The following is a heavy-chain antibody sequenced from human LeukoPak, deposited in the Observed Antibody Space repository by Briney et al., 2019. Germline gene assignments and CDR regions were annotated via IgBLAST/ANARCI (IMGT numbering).Heavy chain of an antibody. J-gene: IGHJ3*02. CDR3: AKSWGGNDAFDI. Sequence: GGSLRLSCAASGFTFSSYEMNWVRQAPGKGLEWVSYISSSGSTIYYADSVKGRFTISRDNAKNTLYLQMNSLRAEDTAVYYCAKSWGGNDAFDIWGQGTMVTVSS. D-gene: IGHD1-26*01. CDR2: ISSSGSTI. V-gene: IGHV3-48*03. CDR1: GFTFSSYE.